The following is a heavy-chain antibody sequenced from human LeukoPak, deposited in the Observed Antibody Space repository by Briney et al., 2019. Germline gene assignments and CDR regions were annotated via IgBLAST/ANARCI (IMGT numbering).Heavy chain of an antibody. D-gene: IGHD6-13*01. CDR3: AGGGGIAAAGTNYYYYYMDV. J-gene: IGHJ6*03. CDR2: IIPIFGTA. Sequence: SVKVSCKASGGTFSSYAISWVRQAPGQGLEWMGGIIPIFGTANYAQKFQGRVTITTDESTSTAYMELSSLRSEDTAVYYCAGGGGIAAAGTNYYYYYMDVWGKGTTVTVSS. CDR1: GGTFSSYA. V-gene: IGHV1-69*05.